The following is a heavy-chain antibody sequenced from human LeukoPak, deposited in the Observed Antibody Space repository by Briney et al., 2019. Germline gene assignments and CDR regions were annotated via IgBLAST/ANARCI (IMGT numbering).Heavy chain of an antibody. CDR1: GFTFDDYA. CDR2: ISRNSGSI. Sequence: GGSLRLSCATSGFTFDDYAMHWVRQAPGKGLEWVSGISRNSGSIGYADSVKGRFTISRDNAKNSLYLQMNSLRPEDMAFYYCAKDRGGSLHEGRFDYWGQGTLVTVSS. J-gene: IGHJ4*02. D-gene: IGHD1-26*01. V-gene: IGHV3-9*03. CDR3: AKDRGGSLHEGRFDY.